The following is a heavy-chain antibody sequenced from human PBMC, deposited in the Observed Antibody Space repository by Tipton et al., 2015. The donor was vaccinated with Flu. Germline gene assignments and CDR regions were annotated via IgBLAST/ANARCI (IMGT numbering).Heavy chain of an antibody. CDR3: ARGSGSGTYMIFDY. CDR2: TYTSGST. D-gene: IGHD3-10*01. V-gene: IGHV4-4*07. J-gene: IGHJ4*02. Sequence: LRLSCTVSGASVVSYYWTWIRQPAGKGLEWIGRTYTSGSTKYNPSLKSRVTMSVDTSKNHFSLKLSSVTAADTAVYYCARGSGSGTYMIFDYWGQGTLVTVSS. CDR1: GASVVSYY.